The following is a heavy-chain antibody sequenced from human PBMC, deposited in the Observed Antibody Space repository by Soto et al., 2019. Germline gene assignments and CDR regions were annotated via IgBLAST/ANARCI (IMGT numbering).Heavy chain of an antibody. V-gene: IGHV5-10-1*01. D-gene: IGHD6-13*01. Sequence: GESLTISCNGSGYSFTSYWISWVRQMPGKGLEWMGRIDPSDSYTNYSPSFQGHVTISADKSISTAYLQWSSLKASDTAMYYCASPIAAAGTGHYYWGQGTLVTVS. CDR2: IDPSDSYT. CDR1: GYSFTSYW. J-gene: IGHJ4*02. CDR3: ASPIAAAGTGHYY.